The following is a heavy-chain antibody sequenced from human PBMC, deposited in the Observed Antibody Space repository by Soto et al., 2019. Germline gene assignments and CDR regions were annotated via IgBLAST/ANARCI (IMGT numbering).Heavy chain of an antibody. CDR3: ARTFDYYGMDV. Sequence: SETLSLTCAVSGYSIGSGYYWAWIRQSPGKGLEWIGSIYHAGSVYYNPSLNGRVALSMDTSKNHFSLKLTSVTAADTAVYCCARTFDYYGMDVWGQGTTVTVSS. V-gene: IGHV4-38-2*01. J-gene: IGHJ6*02. CDR2: IYHAGSV. CDR1: GYSIGSGYY.